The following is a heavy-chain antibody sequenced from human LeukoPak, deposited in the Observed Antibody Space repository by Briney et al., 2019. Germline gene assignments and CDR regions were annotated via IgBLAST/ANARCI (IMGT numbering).Heavy chain of an antibody. CDR1: GGSISSYY. J-gene: IGHJ6*02. Sequence: SSETLSLTCTVSGGSISSYYWSWIRQPPGKGLEWIGEINHSGSTNYNPSLKSRVTISVDTSKNQFSLKLSSVTAADTAVYYCASQNYYDSSGYNYGMDVWGQGTTVTVSS. D-gene: IGHD3-22*01. CDR3: ASQNYYDSSGYNYGMDV. CDR2: INHSGST. V-gene: IGHV4-34*01.